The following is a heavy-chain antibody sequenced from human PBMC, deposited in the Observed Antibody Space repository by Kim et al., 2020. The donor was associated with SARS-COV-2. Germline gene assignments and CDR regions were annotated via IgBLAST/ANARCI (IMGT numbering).Heavy chain of an antibody. J-gene: IGHJ6*02. CDR3: ARHYQSYYGMDV. Sequence: SETLSLTCTVSGGSISYYYWSWIRQPPGKGLEWIGYIYYIGSTNYNPSLKSRVTISVDTSKNQFSLKLSSVTAADTAVYYCARHYQSYYGMDVWGQGTT. D-gene: IGHD3-16*02. V-gene: IGHV4-59*08. CDR2: IYYIGST. CDR1: GGSISYYY.